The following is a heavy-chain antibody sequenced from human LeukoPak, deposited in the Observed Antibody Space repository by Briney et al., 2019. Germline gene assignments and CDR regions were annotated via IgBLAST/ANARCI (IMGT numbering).Heavy chain of an antibody. CDR3: ARGHRGIAARSYAFDI. J-gene: IGHJ3*02. CDR1: GGSFSGYY. V-gene: IGHV4-34*01. D-gene: IGHD6-6*01. Sequence: SETLSLTCAVYGGSFSGYYWSWIRQPPGKGLEWIGEINHSGSTYYNPSLKSRVTISVDRSKNQFSLKLSSVTAADTAVYYCARGHRGIAARSYAFDIWGQGTMVTVSS. CDR2: INHSGST.